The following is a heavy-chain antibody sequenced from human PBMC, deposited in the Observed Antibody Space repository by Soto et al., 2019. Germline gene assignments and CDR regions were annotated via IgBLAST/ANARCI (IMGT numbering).Heavy chain of an antibody. V-gene: IGHV4-31*03. CDR2: IHHNGNT. CDR1: GGPISSGDYY. Sequence: TLSLTFNVSGGPISSGDYYWSWIRQHPGKGLEWIGYIHHNGNTHYNPSLKSRVTISLDTSKNQFSLNLSSVTAADTAVYDCASEGSESYSFDHWGQRALVTVSS. CDR3: ASEGSESYSFDH. J-gene: IGHJ4*02. D-gene: IGHD3-10*01.